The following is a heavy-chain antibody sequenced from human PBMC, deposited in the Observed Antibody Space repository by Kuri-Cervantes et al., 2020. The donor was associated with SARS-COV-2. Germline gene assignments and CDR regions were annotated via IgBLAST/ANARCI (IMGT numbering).Heavy chain of an antibody. CDR1: GGSISSSDNYF. V-gene: IGHV4-39*03. CDR3: IAYPHGWVTGGGF. D-gene: IGHD6-19*01. Sequence: SETLSLSCTVSGGSISSSDNYFWGWIRQPPGKGQEWIATIHSGGNTYYNVSLRSRLTMSVDTSKNQFSLRLTSVTAADMAVYYCIAYPHGWVTGGGFWGQGTLVTVSS. J-gene: IGHJ4*02. CDR2: IHSGGNT.